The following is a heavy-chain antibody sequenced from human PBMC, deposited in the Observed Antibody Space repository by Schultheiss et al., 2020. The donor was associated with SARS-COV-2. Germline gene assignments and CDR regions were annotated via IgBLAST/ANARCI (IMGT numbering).Heavy chain of an antibody. CDR2: IYYSGST. V-gene: IGHV4-59*01. CDR1: GGSLRNYY. Sequence: QTLSLTCSVSGGSLRNYYWTWIRQSPEKGMEWIGYIYYSGSTNYNPSLKSRVAMSVDMSKSHFSLKLSSVTAADTAVYYCARGDYGSGSYYFDYWGQGALVTVSS. CDR3: ARGDYGSGSYYFDY. J-gene: IGHJ4*02. D-gene: IGHD3-10*01.